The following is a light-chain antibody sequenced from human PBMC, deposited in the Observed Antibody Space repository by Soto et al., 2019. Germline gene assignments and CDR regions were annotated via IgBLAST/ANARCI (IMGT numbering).Light chain of an antibody. J-gene: IGLJ3*02. CDR3: GTWDGSLNRPV. Sequence: QSVLTQPPSASGTPGQRVTVSCSGSSSSIGSDSVNWYQQLPGAAPKLLIYNNNQRPSGIPDRFSGSKSGTSASLAISGLQSEDEADYYCGTWDGSLNRPVFGGGTKLTVL. V-gene: IGLV1-44*01. CDR2: NNN. CDR1: SSSIGSDS.